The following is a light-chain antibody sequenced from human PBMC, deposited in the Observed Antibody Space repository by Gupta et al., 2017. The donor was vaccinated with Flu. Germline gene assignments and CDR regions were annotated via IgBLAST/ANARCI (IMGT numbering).Light chain of an antibody. CDR2: YAS. Sequence: DIQMTQSPSSLSASVGDRVTITCQASQGISNYLNWYQQKPGKAPKLLIYYASNLETGVPSRFSGSGPGTDFTFTISSLQPEDIATYYCQQYDNLPLTFGGGTKVEIK. J-gene: IGKJ4*01. CDR1: QGISNY. CDR3: QQYDNLPLT. V-gene: IGKV1-33*01.